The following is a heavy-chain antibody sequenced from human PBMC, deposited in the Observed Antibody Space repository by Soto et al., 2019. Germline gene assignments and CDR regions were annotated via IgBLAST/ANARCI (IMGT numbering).Heavy chain of an antibody. V-gene: IGHV1-3*01. D-gene: IGHD2-8*01. Sequence: QVQLVQSGAELKKPGDSVRVSCKASGYSLSHFAMHWVRQAPGQSLEWMGWIDGGNGNTKYSQKFQGRVTIKRDTPAATVDLELTSLTSGDTAVYYCARGMLARLKHLDFWGQGTLAIVSS. CDR3: ARGMLARLKHLDF. CDR2: IDGGNGNT. J-gene: IGHJ4*02. CDR1: GYSLSHFA.